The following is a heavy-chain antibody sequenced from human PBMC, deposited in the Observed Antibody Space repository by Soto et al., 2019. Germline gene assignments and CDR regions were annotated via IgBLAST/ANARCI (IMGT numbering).Heavy chain of an antibody. Sequence: GASVKVSCKASGGTFSSYTISWVRQAPGQGLEWMGRIIPILGIANYAQKFQGRVTITADKSTSTAYMELSSLRSEDTAVYYRVGGYCSSTSCQGVGNYYYYYMYVWGKGTTVTVSS. J-gene: IGHJ6*03. D-gene: IGHD2-2*03. V-gene: IGHV1-69*02. CDR3: VGGYCSSTSCQGVGNYYYYYMYV. CDR2: IIPILGIA. CDR1: GGTFSSYT.